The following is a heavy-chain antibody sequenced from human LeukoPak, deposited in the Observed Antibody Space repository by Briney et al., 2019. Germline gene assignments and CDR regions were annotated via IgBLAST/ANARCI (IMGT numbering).Heavy chain of an antibody. D-gene: IGHD5-18*01. CDR1: GFSFDDYA. V-gene: IGHV3-21*01. Sequence: GRSLRLSCAASGFSFDDYAMDWVRQAPGKGLEWVSSISSSSSYIYYADSVKGRFTISRDNAKNSLYLQMNSLRAEDTAVYYCARDRYNYGYEVDYWGQGTLVTVSS. J-gene: IGHJ4*02. CDR2: ISSSSSYI. CDR3: ARDRYNYGYEVDY.